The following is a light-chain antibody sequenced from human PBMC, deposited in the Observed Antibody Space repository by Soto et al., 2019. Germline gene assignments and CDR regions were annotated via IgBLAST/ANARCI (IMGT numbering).Light chain of an antibody. J-gene: IGKJ3*01. CDR2: GAS. V-gene: IGKV1-27*01. Sequence: DIPMTQSPSSLSASVGDRVIITCRASQGISNYLAWYQQKPGKVPNVLIYGASTLQSGVPSRLSGSGSGTDFTLTISSLQPEDVATYYCQKYDSAPFTFGPGTKVDIK. CDR3: QKYDSAPFT. CDR1: QGISNY.